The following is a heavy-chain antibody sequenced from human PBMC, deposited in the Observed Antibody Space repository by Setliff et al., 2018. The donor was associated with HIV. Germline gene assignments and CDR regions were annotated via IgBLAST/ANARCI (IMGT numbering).Heavy chain of an antibody. Sequence: SETLSLTCGVSGYSISSGYYWGWIRQPPGKGLEWIGNVYHTGSTYYNTSLKSRVTISVDTSKNQFSLKLSSVIAADTAAYYCARQAAGPDGPFDDWGQGTLVTVSS. V-gene: IGHV4-38-2*01. CDR3: ARQAAGPDGPFDD. J-gene: IGHJ4*02. CDR2: VYHTGST. CDR1: GYSISSGYY.